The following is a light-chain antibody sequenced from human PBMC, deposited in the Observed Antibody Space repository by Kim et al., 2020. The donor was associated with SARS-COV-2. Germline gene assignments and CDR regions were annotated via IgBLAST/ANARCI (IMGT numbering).Light chain of an antibody. V-gene: IGLV3-19*01. Sequence: SALTQDPAVSVALGQTVRITCQGDSLRSYYASWYQQKPGQAPVLVIYGKNNRPSGIPDRFSGSSSGNTASLTITGAQAEDEADYYCNSRDSSGNHVVFGGGTQLTVL. CDR1: SLRSYY. CDR3: NSRDSSGNHVV. CDR2: GKN. J-gene: IGLJ2*01.